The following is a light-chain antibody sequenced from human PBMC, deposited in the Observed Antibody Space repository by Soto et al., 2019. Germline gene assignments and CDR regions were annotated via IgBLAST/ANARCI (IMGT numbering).Light chain of an antibody. CDR2: TTY. V-gene: IGKV1-5*03. J-gene: IGKJ1*01. CDR3: QHYNSYSEA. CDR1: PTISSR. Sequence: DIQLTQSPSTLSGSVGDRVTTTCQARPTISSRLAWYHQKAGKTRKLVTYTTYTLKSGVQSRFSGSGSGTEFTLTISSLQPDDFATYYCQHYNSYSEAFGQGTKV.